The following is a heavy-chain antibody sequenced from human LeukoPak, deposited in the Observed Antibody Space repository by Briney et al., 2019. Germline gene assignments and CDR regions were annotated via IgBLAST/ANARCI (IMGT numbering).Heavy chain of an antibody. Sequence: GGSLRLSCAASGFTFSSYAMSWVRQAPGKGLEWVSAISGSGGSTYYADSVKGRFTISRDNSKNTLYLQMNSLRAEDTAVYYCVKVIYCNGDSCYGEYFQHWGQGTLVTVSS. CDR3: VKVIYCNGDSCYGEYFQH. V-gene: IGHV3-23*01. CDR2: ISGSGGST. CDR1: GFTFSSYA. J-gene: IGHJ1*01. D-gene: IGHD2-15*01.